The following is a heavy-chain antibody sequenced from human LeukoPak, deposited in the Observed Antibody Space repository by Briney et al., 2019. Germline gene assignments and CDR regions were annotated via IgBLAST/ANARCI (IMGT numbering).Heavy chain of an antibody. Sequence: ASVKVSCKASGYTFTGYYMHWVRQAPGQGLEWMGWINPNSGGTNYAQKFQGRVTMTRDTSISTAYMELSRLRSDDTAVHYCAIYYDSSGYYLDPWGQGTLVTVSS. D-gene: IGHD3-22*01. V-gene: IGHV1-2*02. J-gene: IGHJ5*02. CDR1: GYTFTGYY. CDR3: AIYYDSSGYYLDP. CDR2: INPNSGGT.